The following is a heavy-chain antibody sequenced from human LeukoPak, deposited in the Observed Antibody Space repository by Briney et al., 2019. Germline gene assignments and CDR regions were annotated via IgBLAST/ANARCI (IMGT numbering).Heavy chain of an antibody. D-gene: IGHD6-19*01. CDR2: ISGSGSAS. Sequence: PGGSLRLSCAASGFTFSSYSMNWVRQAPGKGLEWVSGISGSGSASYYADSVKGRFTISRDNSRNTLYLQMNYLSVDDTAVYYCTKARYSNAWDYSDYWGQGTLVTVSS. V-gene: IGHV3-23*01. CDR1: GFTFSSYS. J-gene: IGHJ4*02. CDR3: TKARYSNAWDYSDY.